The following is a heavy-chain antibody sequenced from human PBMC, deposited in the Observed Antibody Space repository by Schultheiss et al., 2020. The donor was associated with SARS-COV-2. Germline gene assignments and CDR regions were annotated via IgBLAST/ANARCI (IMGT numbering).Heavy chain of an antibody. CDR3: AREGYYDFWSDSYTNFYGMDV. CDR2: ISTHNENT. D-gene: IGHD3-3*01. V-gene: IGHV1-18*01. CDR1: GYTFTSSA. J-gene: IGHJ6*02. Sequence: ASVKVSCKASGYTFTSSALHWVRQAPGQGLEWMGWISTHNENTNYAQRLQGRVTMTTDTSTSTAYMELRSLRSDDTAVYYCAREGYYDFWSDSYTNFYGMDVWGQGTTVTVSS.